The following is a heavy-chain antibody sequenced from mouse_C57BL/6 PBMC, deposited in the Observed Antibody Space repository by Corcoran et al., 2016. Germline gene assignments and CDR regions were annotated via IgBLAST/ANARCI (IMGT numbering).Heavy chain of an antibody. V-gene: IGHV9-3*01. J-gene: IGHJ4*01. D-gene: IGHD2-5*01. Sequence: QIQLVQSGPELKKSGETVKISCKASGYTFTTYGMSWVKQAPGKGLKWMGWINTYSGVPTYADDFKGRFAFSLETSASTAYLQINNLKNEDTATYFCALYSNYVGYAMDYWGQGTSVTVSS. CDR2: INTYSGVP. CDR3: ALYSNYVGYAMDY. CDR1: GYTFTTYG.